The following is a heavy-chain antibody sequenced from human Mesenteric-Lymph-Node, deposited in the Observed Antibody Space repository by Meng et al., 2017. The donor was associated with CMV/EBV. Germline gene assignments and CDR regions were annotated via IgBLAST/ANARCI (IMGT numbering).Heavy chain of an antibody. D-gene: IGHD5-18*01. J-gene: IGHJ6*02. CDR1: GFSFSSYG. CDR3: ARDDGYSYGMDYYYYGMDV. Sequence: GESLKISCAASGFSFSSYGMAWVRQPPGKGLEWATSITNGGSSTNYADSVKGRFTFSRDNAKNTLYLQMDSLRAEDTAVYYCARDDGYSYGMDYYYYGMDVWGQGTTVTVSS. V-gene: IGHV3-23*01. CDR2: ITNGGSST.